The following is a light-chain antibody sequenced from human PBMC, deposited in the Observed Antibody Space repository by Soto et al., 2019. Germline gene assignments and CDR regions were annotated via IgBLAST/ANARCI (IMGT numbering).Light chain of an antibody. V-gene: IGLV1-44*01. Sequence: QSVLTQPPSASGTPGQRVTISCSGSSSNIGSNTVNWYQQLPGTAPKLLIYSNNQRPSGVPDRSSGSTSGTSASLAISGLQYEDEDDYYCAAWDDSLNGWVFGGGTKLTVL. CDR1: SSNIGSNT. CDR3: AAWDDSLNGWV. CDR2: SNN. J-gene: IGLJ3*02.